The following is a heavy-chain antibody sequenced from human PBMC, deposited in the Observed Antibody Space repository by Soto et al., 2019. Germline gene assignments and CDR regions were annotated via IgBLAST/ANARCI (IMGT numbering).Heavy chain of an antibody. D-gene: IGHD1-20*01. J-gene: IGHJ6*02. V-gene: IGHV1-69*13. CDR1: GGTFSSYA. CDR2: IIPIFGTA. CDR3: ARSITGTVSYYYGMDV. Sequence: SVKVSCKASGGTFSSYAISWVRQAPGQGLEWMGGIIPIFGTANYAQKFQGRVTITADESTSTAYMELSSLRSEDTAVYYCARSITGTVSYYYGMDVWGQGTTVTVS.